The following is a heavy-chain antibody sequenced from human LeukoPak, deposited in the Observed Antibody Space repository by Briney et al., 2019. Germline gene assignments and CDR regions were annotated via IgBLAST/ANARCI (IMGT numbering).Heavy chain of an antibody. CDR2: ISYDGSNK. J-gene: IGHJ4*02. Sequence: GGSLRLSCAASGFTFSSYAMHWVRQAPGKGLEWVAVISYDGSNKYYADSVKGRFTISRDNSKNTLYLQMNSLRSDDTAVYYCARDPKYYYDSSGYYPIGYFDYWGQGTLVTVSS. V-gene: IGHV3-30-3*01. CDR1: GFTFSSYA. D-gene: IGHD3-22*01. CDR3: ARDPKYYYDSSGYYPIGYFDY.